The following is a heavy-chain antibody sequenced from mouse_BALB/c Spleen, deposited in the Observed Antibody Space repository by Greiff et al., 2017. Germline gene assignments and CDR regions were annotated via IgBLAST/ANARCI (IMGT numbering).Heavy chain of an antibody. V-gene: IGHV5-6-5*01. J-gene: IGHJ3*01. D-gene: IGHD1-2*01. Sequence: EVMLVESGGGLVKPGGSLKLSCAASGFTFSSYAMSWVRQTPEKRLEWVASISSGGSTYYPDSVKGRFTISRDNARNILYLQMSSLRSEDTAMYYCARGFGTATSAYWGQGTLVTVSA. CDR1: GFTFSSYA. CDR3: ARGFGTATSAY. CDR2: ISSGGST.